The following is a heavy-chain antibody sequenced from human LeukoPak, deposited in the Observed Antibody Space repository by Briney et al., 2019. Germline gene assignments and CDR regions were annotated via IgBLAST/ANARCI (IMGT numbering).Heavy chain of an antibody. V-gene: IGHV4-59*01. D-gene: IGHD2-15*01. J-gene: IGHJ4*02. CDR3: ARDLRYCSGGSCYSGFDH. CDR1: GGSISSYY. Sequence: PSETLSLTCTVSGGSISSYYWSWIRQPPGKGLEWIGYIYYSGSTNYNPSLKSRVTISVDTSKNQFSLKLRSVTTADTAVYYCARDLRYCSGGSCYSGFDHWGQGTLVTVSS. CDR2: IYYSGST.